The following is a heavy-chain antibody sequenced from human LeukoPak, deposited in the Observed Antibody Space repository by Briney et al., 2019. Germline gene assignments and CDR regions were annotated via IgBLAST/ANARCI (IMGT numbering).Heavy chain of an antibody. V-gene: IGHV4-39*07. Sequence: PSETLSLTCTVSGGSISSSNYYWGWIRQPPGKGLEWIGSLYFSGSTYYNPSLKSRVTISVDTSKNQFSLKLSSVTAADTAVYYCARGGYSGYDLFQGNYYYYMDVWGKGTTVTVSS. CDR2: LYFSGST. CDR3: ARGGYSGYDLFQGNYYYYMDV. J-gene: IGHJ6*03. D-gene: IGHD5-12*01. CDR1: GGSISSSNYY.